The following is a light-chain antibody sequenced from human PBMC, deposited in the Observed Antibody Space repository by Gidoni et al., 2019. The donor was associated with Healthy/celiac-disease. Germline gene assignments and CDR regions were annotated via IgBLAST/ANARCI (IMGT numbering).Light chain of an antibody. Sequence: DIMMTHSPLSLPVTPGEPSSISCRSSQSLLHINGYNYLDWYLQKPGQSPQLLIYLGSNRASGVPDRLSGSGSGTDFTLKISRVEAEDVGVYYCMQDIQNPPTLGGGTKVEIK. CDR1: QSLLHINGYNY. V-gene: IGKV2-28*01. CDR2: LGS. J-gene: IGKJ4*01. CDR3: MQDIQNPPT.